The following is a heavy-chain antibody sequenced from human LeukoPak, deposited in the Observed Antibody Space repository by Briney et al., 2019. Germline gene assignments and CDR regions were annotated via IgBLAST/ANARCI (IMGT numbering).Heavy chain of an antibody. CDR3: ARDLRSSGWYYFDY. V-gene: IGHV3-21*01. Sequence: GGSLRLSCAASGFTFSSYSMNWVRQAPGKGLECVSSISGSSTYIHYADSVKGRFTISRDNPKNSLYLQMNSLRAEDTAVYYCARDLRSSGWYYFDYWGQGTLVTVSS. CDR1: GFTFSSYS. D-gene: IGHD6-19*01. J-gene: IGHJ4*02. CDR2: ISGSSTYI.